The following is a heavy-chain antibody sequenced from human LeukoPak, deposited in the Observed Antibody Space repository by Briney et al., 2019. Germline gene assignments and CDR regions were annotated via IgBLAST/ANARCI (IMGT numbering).Heavy chain of an antibody. J-gene: IGHJ4*02. CDR1: GFTFSNYE. D-gene: IGHD6-13*01. V-gene: IGHV3-48*03. Sequence: GGSLRLSCAASGFTFSNYEMNWVRQAPGKGLEWVSYISSSGSTIYYADSVKGRFTISRDNAKNSLYLQMNSLRAEDTAVYYCARQYSSSWYESYIDYWGQGTLVTVSS. CDR3: ARQYSSSWYESYIDY. CDR2: ISSSGSTI.